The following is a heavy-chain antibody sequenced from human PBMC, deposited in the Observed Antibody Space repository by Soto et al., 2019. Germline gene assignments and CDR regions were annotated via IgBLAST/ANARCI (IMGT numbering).Heavy chain of an antibody. J-gene: IGHJ3*02. CDR1: GGSFSGYY. D-gene: IGHD3-9*01. CDR2: INHSGST. Sequence: SETLSLTCAVYGGSFSGYYWSWIRQPPGKGLEWIGEINHSGSTNYNPSLKSRVTISVDTSKNQFSLKLSSVTAADTAVYYCARGPTYYDILTGYSSGRAFDIWGQGTMVTVSS. CDR3: ARGPTYYDILTGYSSGRAFDI. V-gene: IGHV4-34*01.